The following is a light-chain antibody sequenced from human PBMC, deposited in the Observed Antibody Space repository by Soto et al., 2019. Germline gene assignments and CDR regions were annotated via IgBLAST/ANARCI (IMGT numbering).Light chain of an antibody. CDR3: QQSYSTPRT. V-gene: IGKV1-39*01. CDR1: QSISSY. CDR2: AAS. J-gene: IGKJ2*01. Sequence: DIQMTQSPSSLSASVGDRVTITCRASQSISSYLNWYQQKPGKAPKLLIYAASSLQSGVPSRFSGSGSGTDFTLAISILQPVDFATYYCQQSYSTPRTFGQGTKLEIK.